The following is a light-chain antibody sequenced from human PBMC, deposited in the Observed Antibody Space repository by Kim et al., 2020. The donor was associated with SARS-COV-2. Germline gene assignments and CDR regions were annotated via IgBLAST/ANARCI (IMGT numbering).Light chain of an antibody. Sequence: GQSITISCTGTSIDVGGYNHVSWYQQNPAKAPKLFFYDVTKRPSGVSSRFSASKSGNTASLTISGLQPEDEGDYYCSSYRSASTVVFGGGTQLTVL. CDR1: SIDVGGYNH. J-gene: IGLJ2*01. V-gene: IGLV2-14*04. CDR3: SSYRSASTVV. CDR2: DVT.